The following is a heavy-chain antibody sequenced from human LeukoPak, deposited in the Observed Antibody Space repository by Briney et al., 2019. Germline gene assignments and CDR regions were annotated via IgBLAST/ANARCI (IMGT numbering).Heavy chain of an antibody. D-gene: IGHD2-2*01. CDR2: INPNSGDT. Sequence: GASVKVSCKASGYTFTGYYMHWVRQAPGQGLEWMGWINPNSGDTIYAQKFQGRVTMTRDTSISIVYMELSRLRSDDTAVYYCARARYKLLSTWFDRWGQGTLVTVSS. J-gene: IGHJ5*02. CDR3: ARARYKLLSTWFDR. V-gene: IGHV1-2*02. CDR1: GYTFTGYY.